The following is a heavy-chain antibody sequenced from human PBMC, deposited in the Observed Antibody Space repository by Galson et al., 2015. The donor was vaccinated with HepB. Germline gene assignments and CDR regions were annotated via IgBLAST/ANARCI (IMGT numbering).Heavy chain of an antibody. CDR3: AKYSGSSPYAFDI. D-gene: IGHD1-26*01. CDR2: ISGSGGST. J-gene: IGHJ3*02. V-gene: IGHV3-23*01. CDR1: GFTFSSYA. Sequence: LRLSCAASGFTFSSYAMSWVRQAPGKGLEWVSAISGSGGSTYYADSVKGRFTISRDNSKNTLYLQMNSLRAEDTAVYYCAKYSGSSPYAFDIWGQGTMVTVSS.